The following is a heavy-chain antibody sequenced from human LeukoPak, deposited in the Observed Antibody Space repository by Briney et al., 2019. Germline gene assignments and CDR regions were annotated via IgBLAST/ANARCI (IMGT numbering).Heavy chain of an antibody. CDR3: ARGFGSGSSLPFDY. J-gene: IGHJ4*02. Sequence: GGSLRLSCVASGFTFSSYWMHWVRQAPGKGLVWVSRFESDGSSTSYADSVEGRFTISRDNAKNTLSLQMSSLRAEDTAVYYCARGFGSGSSLPFDYWGQGTLVTVSS. CDR2: FESDGSST. V-gene: IGHV3-74*01. CDR1: GFTFSSYW. D-gene: IGHD3-10*01.